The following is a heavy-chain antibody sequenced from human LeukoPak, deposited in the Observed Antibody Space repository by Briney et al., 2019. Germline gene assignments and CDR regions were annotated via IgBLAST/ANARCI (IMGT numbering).Heavy chain of an antibody. CDR3: AKDMNYYGSGTYYIEPFDY. CDR2: IRGGGGST. CDR1: GSTFSSYA. V-gene: IGHV3-23*01. Sequence: GGSLRLSCAASGSTFSSYAMSWVRQAPGKGLEWVSAIRGGGGSTYYADSVKGRFTISRDNSKNTLYLQMNSLRAEDTAVYYCAKDMNYYGSGTYYIEPFDYWGQGTLVTVSS. D-gene: IGHD3-10*01. J-gene: IGHJ4*02.